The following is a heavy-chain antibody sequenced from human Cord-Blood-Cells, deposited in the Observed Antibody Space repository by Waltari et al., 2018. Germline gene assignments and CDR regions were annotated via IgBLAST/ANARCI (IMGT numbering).Heavy chain of an antibody. D-gene: IGHD7-27*01. J-gene: IGHJ4*02. CDR1: GFTFSRYG. CDR2: IWYDGSNK. CDR3: ARDSGWGSPFDY. Sequence: QVQLVEYGGGVVQPGRSLLLSCAASGFTFSRYGLHWFRQAPGKGLEWVAVIWYDGSNKYYADSVKGRFTISRDNSKNTLYLQMNSLRAEDTAVYYCARDSGWGSPFDYWGQGTLVTVSS. V-gene: IGHV3-33*01.